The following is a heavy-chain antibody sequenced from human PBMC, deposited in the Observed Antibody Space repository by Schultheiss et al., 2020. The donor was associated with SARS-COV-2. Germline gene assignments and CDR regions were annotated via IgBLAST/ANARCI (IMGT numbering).Heavy chain of an antibody. Sequence: SETLSLTCAVSGYSISSGYYWSWIRQPPGKGLEWIGEINHSGSTNYNPSLKSRVTISVDTSKNQFSLKLSSVTAADTAVYYCARGRRGLRFGLWDYWGQGTLVTVSS. CDR1: GYSISSGYY. CDR3: ARGRRGLRFGLWDY. D-gene: IGHD5/OR15-5a*01. V-gene: IGHV4-34*01. CDR2: INHSGST. J-gene: IGHJ4*02.